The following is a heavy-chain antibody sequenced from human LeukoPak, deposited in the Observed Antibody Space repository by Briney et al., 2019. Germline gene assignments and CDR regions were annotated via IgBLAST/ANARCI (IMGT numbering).Heavy chain of an antibody. CDR2: IYSGGST. D-gene: IGHD3-22*01. CDR1: GFTVSSNY. Sequence: PGGSLRLSCAASGFTVSSNYMSWVRQAPGKGLEWVSVIYSGGSTYYADSVKGRFTISRDNSKNTLYLQMNSLRAEDTAVYYCARVGRYDDYDSSGSLYYFDYWGQGTLVTVSS. CDR3: ARVGRYDDYDSSGSLYYFDY. V-gene: IGHV3-66*01. J-gene: IGHJ4*02.